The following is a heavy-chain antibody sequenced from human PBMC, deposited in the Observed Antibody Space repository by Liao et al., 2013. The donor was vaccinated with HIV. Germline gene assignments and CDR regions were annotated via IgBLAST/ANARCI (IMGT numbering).Heavy chain of an antibody. CDR2: VYSGGSS. J-gene: IGHJ4*02. D-gene: IGHD6-13*01. Sequence: QVQLQESGPGLVKPSETLSLTCTVSGGSIRSNHWNWIRQPAGKGLEWLGRVYSGGSSNYNPSLKSRVTMSVDTSKNQFSLKLTSMTAADAAVYYCARSYSSSWYSDYWGQGTLVTVSS. CDR1: GGSIRSNH. V-gene: IGHV4-4*07. CDR3: ARSYSSSWYSDY.